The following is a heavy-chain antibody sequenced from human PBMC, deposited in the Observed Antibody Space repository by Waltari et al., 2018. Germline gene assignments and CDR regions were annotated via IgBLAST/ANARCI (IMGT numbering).Heavy chain of an antibody. V-gene: IGHV4-38-2*01. CDR1: GHSIRSEYF. CDR2: THHDGTT. Sequence: QVQLQESGPGLVKPSETLSRTCAVFGHSIRSEYFWGWIRQPPGKGLELIGTTHHDGTTFYSPSLQNRITISLDTSNNQFSLRLRSMTAADTAVYYCAAVAWHYSVRIDYWGQGTLVTVSS. CDR3: AAVAWHYSVRIDY. D-gene: IGHD6-19*01. J-gene: IGHJ4*02.